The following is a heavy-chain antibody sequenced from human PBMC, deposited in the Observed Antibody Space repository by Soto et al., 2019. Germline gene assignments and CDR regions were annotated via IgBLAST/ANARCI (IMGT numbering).Heavy chain of an antibody. CDR2: TYYRSKWYN. V-gene: IGHV6-1*01. CDR3: ARDRVSGDWNDPNYYYYYGMDV. D-gene: IGHD1-1*01. CDR1: GDSVSSNSAA. J-gene: IGHJ6*02. Sequence: SQTLSLTCAISGDSVSSNSAAWNWIRQSPSRGLEWLGRTYYRSKWYNDYAVSVKSRITINPDTSKNQFSLQLNSVTPEDTAVYYCARDRVSGDWNDPNYYYYYGMDVWGQGTTVTVSS.